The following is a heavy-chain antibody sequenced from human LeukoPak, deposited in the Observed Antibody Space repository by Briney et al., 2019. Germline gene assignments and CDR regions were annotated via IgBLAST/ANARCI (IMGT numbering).Heavy chain of an antibody. J-gene: IGHJ6*03. CDR2: MNPNSGNT. D-gene: IGHD6-19*01. CDR3: ARGPQWRGDSYYIDV. Sequence: GASVKVSCKASGYTFTNFDINWVRQATGQGLEWMGRMNPNSGNTGYAQKFQGRVTMTMNTSITTAYMELSSLISEDTAVYYCARGPQWRGDSYYIDVWGRGTTVTVSS. CDR1: GYTFTNFD. V-gene: IGHV1-8*01.